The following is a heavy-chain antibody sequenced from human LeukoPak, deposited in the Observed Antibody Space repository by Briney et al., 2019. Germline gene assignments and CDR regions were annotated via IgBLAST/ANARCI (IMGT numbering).Heavy chain of an antibody. CDR3: ARVTATVKRPYYYYYMDV. Sequence: GGSLRLSCAASGFTFSSYWMNWVRQAPGKGLEWVSYISSSGSTIYYADSVKGRFTISRDNAKNSLYLQMNSLRAEDTAVYYCARVTATVKRPYYYYYMDVWGKGTTVTVSS. J-gene: IGHJ6*03. V-gene: IGHV3-48*04. CDR1: GFTFSSYW. D-gene: IGHD4-17*01. CDR2: ISSSGSTI.